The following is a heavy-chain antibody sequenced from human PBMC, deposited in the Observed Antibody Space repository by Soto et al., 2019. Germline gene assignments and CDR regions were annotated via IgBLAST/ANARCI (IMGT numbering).Heavy chain of an antibody. J-gene: IGHJ6*02. CDR2: TANKRSRYTT. D-gene: IGHD3-3*01. CDR1: GFTSSDHY. CDR3: ARAGFWHGLDV. Sequence: EVELVESGGGLVQAGGSLRVSCGVSGFTSSDHYMDWVRQAPGKGLEWVCRTANKRSRYTTEYAASVKGSFIISRDDTKHSVYLQMNSMTIEDTAVYYCARAGFWHGLDVWGQGTTVTVSS. V-gene: IGHV3-72*01.